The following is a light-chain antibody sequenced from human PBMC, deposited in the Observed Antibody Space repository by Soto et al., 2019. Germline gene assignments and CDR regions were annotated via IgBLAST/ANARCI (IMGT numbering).Light chain of an antibody. CDR3: QLYSRSPRQIT. V-gene: IGKV3-20*01. CDR1: QSFTSRS. J-gene: IGKJ5*01. CDR2: GTS. Sequence: EIVLTQSPGTLSLSPGERATLSFGASQSFTSRSLAWYQQKPGLAPRLLISGTSNRAAGIPDRFSGSGSGTDFTLTISRLEPEDFAVYYCQLYSRSPRQITFGQGTRLEIK.